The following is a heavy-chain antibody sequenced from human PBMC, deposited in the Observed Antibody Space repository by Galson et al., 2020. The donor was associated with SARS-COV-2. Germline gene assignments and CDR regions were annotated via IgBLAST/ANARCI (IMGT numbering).Heavy chain of an antibody. J-gene: IGHJ6*03. Sequence: SETLSLTCAVYGGSFSGYSWTWIRQPPGKGLEWIGEINIGGNTNYSPSLRSRVTVSVDTSKNQFSPNLRSVTAADTALYYCARGHRGVVPSPVLGLGPYYSYYYMDVWDKGTTVTVSS. V-gene: IGHV4-34*01. CDR1: GGSFSGYS. CDR3: ARGHRGVVPSPVLGLGPYYSYYYMDV. CDR2: INIGGNT. D-gene: IGHD3-10*01.